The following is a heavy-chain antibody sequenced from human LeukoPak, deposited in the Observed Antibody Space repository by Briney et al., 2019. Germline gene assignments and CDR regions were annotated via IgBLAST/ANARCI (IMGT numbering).Heavy chain of an antibody. D-gene: IGHD3-10*01. Sequence: ASVKVSCMASGYTFTSYDINWVRQATGQGLEWMGWMNPNSGNTGYAQKFQGRVTMTRDTSTSTVYMELSSLRSEDTAVYYCARTELEYGDDAFDIWGQRTMVTVSS. CDR3: ARTELEYGDDAFDI. CDR1: GYTFTSYD. CDR2: MNPNSGNT. J-gene: IGHJ3*02. V-gene: IGHV1-8*01.